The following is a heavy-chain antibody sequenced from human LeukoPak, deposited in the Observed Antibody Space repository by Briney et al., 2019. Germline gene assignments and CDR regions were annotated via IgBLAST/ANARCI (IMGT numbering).Heavy chain of an antibody. CDR2: INPNSGGT. CDR1: GYTFTGYY. D-gene: IGHD6-13*01. J-gene: IGHJ4*02. Sequence: ASVKVSCKASGYTFTGYYMHWVRQAPGQGLEWMGWINPNSGGTNYAQKFQGWVTMTRDTSISTAYMELSRLRSDDTAVYYCARVGVGSSSSWFEGGDYFDYWGQGTLVTVSS. CDR3: ARVGVGSSSSWFEGGDYFDY. V-gene: IGHV1-2*04.